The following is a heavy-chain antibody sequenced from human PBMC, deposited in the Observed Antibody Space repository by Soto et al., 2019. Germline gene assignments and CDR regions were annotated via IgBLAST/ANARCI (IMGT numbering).Heavy chain of an antibody. D-gene: IGHD3-3*01. CDR1: GVSISGYY. Sequence: SETLSLTCSVSGVSISGYYWSWIRQSPAKGLEWIGYIYYSGSTNYNPSLKSRVTISVDTSKNQFSLKLRSVTAADTAVYYCAKYDFLSGSHDAFNIWGQGTKVTVSS. J-gene: IGHJ3*02. CDR3: AKYDFLSGSHDAFNI. V-gene: IGHV4-59*01. CDR2: IYYSGST.